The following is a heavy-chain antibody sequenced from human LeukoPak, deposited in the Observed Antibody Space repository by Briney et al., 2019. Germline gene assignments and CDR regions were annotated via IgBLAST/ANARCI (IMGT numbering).Heavy chain of an antibody. Sequence: PGRSLRLSCAASGFTFTNYVMRWVRQAPGKELEWVAVISYDGSNKYYADSVKGRFTISRDNSKNTVYLQMNSLRPEDTAVYYCARGLTSTYYFDYWGQGTLVTVSS. V-gene: IGHV3-30*04. CDR1: GFTFTNYV. J-gene: IGHJ4*02. CDR3: ARGLTSTYYFDY. CDR2: ISYDGSNK.